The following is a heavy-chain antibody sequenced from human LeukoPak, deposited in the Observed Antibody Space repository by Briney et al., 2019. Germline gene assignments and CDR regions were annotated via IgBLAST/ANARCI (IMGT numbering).Heavy chain of an antibody. CDR2: ISWNSGSI. Sequence: PGRSLRLSCAASGFTFYDYAMHWVRHAPGKGLEWVSGISWNSGSIGYADSVKGRFTISRDNAKNSLYLQMNSLRAEDTALYYCAKDIGPRGSAFDYWGQGALVTVSS. V-gene: IGHV3-9*01. D-gene: IGHD1-26*01. CDR3: AKDIGPRGSAFDY. CDR1: GFTFYDYA. J-gene: IGHJ4*02.